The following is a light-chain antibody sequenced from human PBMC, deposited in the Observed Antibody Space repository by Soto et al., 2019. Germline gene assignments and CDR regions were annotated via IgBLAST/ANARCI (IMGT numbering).Light chain of an antibody. J-gene: IGKJ4*01. CDR1: PSLLRSDGYSS. V-gene: IGKV2-28*01. CDR2: LGS. CDR3: MQSRQAPPT. Sequence: DIVMTQSPGSLPVTPGESAFISCRSSPSLLRSDGYSSLDWYRQKSGQSPQLLIHLGSIRAHGGPDMFSGSGSGKDFTLKITRVEADDVGIYYCMQSRQAPPTFGGGTRVEVK.